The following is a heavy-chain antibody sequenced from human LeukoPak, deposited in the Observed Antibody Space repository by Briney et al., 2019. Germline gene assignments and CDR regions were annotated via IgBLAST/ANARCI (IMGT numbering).Heavy chain of an antibody. J-gene: IGHJ4*02. CDR3: ARDIGLTGQFFDY. CDR2: IYYGENT. D-gene: IGHD3-9*01. Sequence: SETLSLTCTVSGGSISSGPYYWGWIRQPPGKWLEWIGNIYYGENTYYNPSLKSRVTISIDTSKNQFSLKLSSVTAADTAVYYCARDIGLTGQFFDYWGQGTLVTVSS. CDR1: GGSISSGPYY. V-gene: IGHV4-39*07.